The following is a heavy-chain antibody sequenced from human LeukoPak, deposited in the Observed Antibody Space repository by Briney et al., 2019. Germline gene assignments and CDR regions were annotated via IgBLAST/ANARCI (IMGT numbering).Heavy chain of an antibody. CDR1: GGSISSYY. J-gene: IGHJ4*02. V-gene: IGHV4-59*01. CDR3: ARSRIEGDIDY. CDR2: IYYSGST. D-gene: IGHD1-26*01. Sequence: PLETLSLTCTVSGGSISSYYWSWIRQPPGKGLEWIGYIYYSGSTNYNPSLKSRVTISVDTSKNQFSLKLSSVTAADTAVYYCARSRIEGDIDYWGQGTLVTVSS.